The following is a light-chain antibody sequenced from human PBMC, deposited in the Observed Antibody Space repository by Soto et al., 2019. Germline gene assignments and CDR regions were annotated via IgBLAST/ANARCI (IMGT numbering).Light chain of an antibody. CDR1: SPNIGSNY. Sequence: QSVLTQPPSASGTPGQRVTISCSGSSPNIGSNYVYWYQQLPGTAPKLLIYRNNQRPSGVPDRFSGSKSGTSASLAISGLRSEDEADYYCAAWDDSLRAVIFGGGTKVTVL. CDR3: AAWDDSLRAVI. J-gene: IGLJ2*01. V-gene: IGLV1-47*01. CDR2: RNN.